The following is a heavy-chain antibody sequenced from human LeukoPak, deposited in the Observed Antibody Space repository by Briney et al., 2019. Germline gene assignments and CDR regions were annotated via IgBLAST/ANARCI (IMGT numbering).Heavy chain of an antibody. Sequence: GGSLRLSCVASGFTFSSYTMNWVRQAPGKGLEWVSSISSSSSYIYYADSVKGRFTISRDNAKNSLYLQMNSLRAEDTAVYYCARASREIQLWFSGMDVWGQGTTVTVSS. V-gene: IGHV3-21*01. CDR3: ARASREIQLWFSGMDV. J-gene: IGHJ6*02. CDR2: ISSSSSYI. D-gene: IGHD5-18*01. CDR1: GFTFSSYT.